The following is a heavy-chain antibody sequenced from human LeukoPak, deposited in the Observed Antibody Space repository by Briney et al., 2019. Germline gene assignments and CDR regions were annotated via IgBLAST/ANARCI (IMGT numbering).Heavy chain of an antibody. V-gene: IGHV3-74*01. CDR3: SSGNSHAFDI. CDR2: INSDWSST. CDR1: GFTFSSYW. J-gene: IGHJ3*02. Sequence: GGSLRLSCAASGFTFSSYWMHWVRQAPGKGLVWVSRINSDWSSTSYADSVKGRFTISRDNAKNTLYLQMNNLRAEDTAVYYCSSGNSHAFDIWGQGTMVTVSS. D-gene: IGHD4-23*01.